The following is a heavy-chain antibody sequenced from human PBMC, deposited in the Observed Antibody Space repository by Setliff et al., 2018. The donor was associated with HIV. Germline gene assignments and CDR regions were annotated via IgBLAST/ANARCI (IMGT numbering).Heavy chain of an antibody. Sequence: PTETLSLTCTVSGGSISSYYWGWIRQPPGKGLEWIGEIYHTGSTNYNPSLKSRVTMSVDKSKNQVSLKLRSVTAADTAVYYCARTIRDSSFWSGTKYYFDYWGQGTLVTVSS. CDR3: ARTIRDSSFWSGTKYYFDY. CDR2: IYHTGST. J-gene: IGHJ4*02. D-gene: IGHD3-3*01. CDR1: GGSISSYY. V-gene: IGHV4-59*12.